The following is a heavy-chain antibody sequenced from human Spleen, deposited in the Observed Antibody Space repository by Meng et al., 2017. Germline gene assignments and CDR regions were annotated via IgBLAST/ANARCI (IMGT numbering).Heavy chain of an antibody. CDR2: ISQGSGRT. Sequence: QVQLQESGPGLVKPSVTLSLTCAVSGDSISSGDWWSWVRQAPGKGLECIGEISQGSGRTNYNPSLKSRVTISLDKSKNQFSLNVNSVTAADTAVYYCVRNEGYSFGAWGQGTLVTVSS. CDR1: GDSISSGDW. J-gene: IGHJ5*02. CDR3: VRNEGYSFGA. D-gene: IGHD2-21*01. V-gene: IGHV4-4*02.